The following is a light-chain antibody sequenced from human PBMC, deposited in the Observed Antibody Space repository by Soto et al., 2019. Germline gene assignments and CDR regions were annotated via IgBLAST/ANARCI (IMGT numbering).Light chain of an antibody. CDR3: RSYTTSNTGPIV. CDR1: SSDVGGYNY. J-gene: IGLJ1*01. Sequence: QSSLTQPASVSGSPGQSITISCTGTSSDVGGYNYVSWYQHHPGKAPKLMIYDVSNRPSGVSNRFSGSKSGNTASLTISGLQPEDEADYYCRSYTTSNTGPIVFGTGTKVIAL. V-gene: IGLV2-14*03. CDR2: DVS.